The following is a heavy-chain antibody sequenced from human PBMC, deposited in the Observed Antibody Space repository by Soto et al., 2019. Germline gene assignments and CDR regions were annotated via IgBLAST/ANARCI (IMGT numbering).Heavy chain of an antibody. CDR2: ISYDGSNK. Sequence: PGGSLRLSCAASGFTCSSYGMHWVRQAPGKGLEWVAVISYDGSNKYYADSVKGRFTISRDNSKNTLYLQMNSLRAEDTAVYYCASDMIEMATMPLDYWGQGTLVTVSS. CDR3: ASDMIEMATMPLDY. CDR1: GFTCSSYG. J-gene: IGHJ4*02. V-gene: IGHV3-30*03. D-gene: IGHD3-22*01.